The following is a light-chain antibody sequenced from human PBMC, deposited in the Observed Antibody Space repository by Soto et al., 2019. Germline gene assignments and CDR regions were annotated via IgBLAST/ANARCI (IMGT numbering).Light chain of an antibody. J-gene: IGKJ1*01. CDR3: QHYNSYSEA. V-gene: IGKV1-33*01. Sequence: DIQMTQSPSSLSASVGHRVTITCQASQDISNYLNWYQQKPGKAPKLLIYDASSLQSGVPSRFSGSGSGTDFTLTISSLQPEDFATYYCQHYNSYSEAFGQGTKVDIK. CDR1: QDISNY. CDR2: DAS.